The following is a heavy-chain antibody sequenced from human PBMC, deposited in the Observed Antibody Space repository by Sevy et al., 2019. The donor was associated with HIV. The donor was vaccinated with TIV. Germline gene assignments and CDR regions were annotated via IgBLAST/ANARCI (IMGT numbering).Heavy chain of an antibody. J-gene: IGHJ4*02. CDR1: GDSVSSNSAA. CDR2: TYYRSKWYN. CDR3: AREGGSYCSSTSCYRGGLFAAAVDY. V-gene: IGHV6-1*01. Sequence: SQTLSLTCAISGDSVSSNSAAWNWIRQSPSRGLEWLGRTYYRSKWYNDYAVSVKSRITINPDTSKNHFSLQLNSVTPLNKAVYYCAREGGSYCSSTSCYRGGLFAAAVDYWGQGTLVTVSS. D-gene: IGHD2-2*02.